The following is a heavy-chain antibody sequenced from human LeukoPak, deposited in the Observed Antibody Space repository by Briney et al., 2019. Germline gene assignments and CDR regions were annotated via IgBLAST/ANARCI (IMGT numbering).Heavy chain of an antibody. Sequence: PSETLLITCTVSGGSISTYYWSWIRQPPGKGLEWIGHIYYSGSTTYNPSLKSRVTISVDTSKNQFSLKLTSLTAADTAVYYCARQSGYFDYWGQGTLVTVSS. CDR1: GGSISTYY. CDR3: ARQSGYFDY. D-gene: IGHD1-26*01. J-gene: IGHJ4*02. CDR2: IYYSGST. V-gene: IGHV4-59*08.